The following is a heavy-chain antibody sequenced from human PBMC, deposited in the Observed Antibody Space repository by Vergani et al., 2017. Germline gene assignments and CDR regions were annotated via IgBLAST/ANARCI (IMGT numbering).Heavy chain of an antibody. Sequence: QVQLVQSGAEVKKPGSSVKVSCKASGGTFSSYAISWVRQAPGQGLEWIGRIIPIFGTANYAQKFQGRVTITADKSTSTAYMELSILRSEDTAVYYCARDINKHYYGSGSLGNAFDIWGQGTMVTVSS. V-gene: IGHV1-69*14. CDR1: GGTFSSYA. CDR3: ARDINKHYYGSGSLGNAFDI. J-gene: IGHJ3*02. D-gene: IGHD3-10*01. CDR2: IIPIFGTA.